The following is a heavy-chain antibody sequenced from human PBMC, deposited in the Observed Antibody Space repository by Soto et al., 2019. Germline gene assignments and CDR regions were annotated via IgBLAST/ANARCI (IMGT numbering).Heavy chain of an antibody. CDR1: GYRFTNYW. V-gene: IGHV5-51*01. CDR2: IYPGDSDT. D-gene: IGHD3-9*01. CDR3: ARGGSRAEILTGPLDV. J-gene: IGHJ6*03. Sequence: VESLKITCHASGYRFTNYWIGWVRQMPGKGLEWVGIIYPGDSDTRYSPSFRGQVCISGYKSVSSGFLQWSSRGASATAMHYCARGGSRAEILTGPLDVQDKWSTFT.